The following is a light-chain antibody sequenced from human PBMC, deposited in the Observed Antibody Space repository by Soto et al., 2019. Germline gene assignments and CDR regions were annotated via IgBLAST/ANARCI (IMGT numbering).Light chain of an antibody. CDR1: SSDVGGYNS. CDR3: SSYPSSSTLV. Sequence: QSVLTQPASVSVSPGESIAISCTGTSSDVGGYNSVSWYQHHPGKAPKLMIYDVSYRPSGVSDRFSGSKSGNTASLTISGLQAEDEADYYCSSYPSSSTLVFGTGTKVTVL. V-gene: IGLV2-14*03. CDR2: DVS. J-gene: IGLJ1*01.